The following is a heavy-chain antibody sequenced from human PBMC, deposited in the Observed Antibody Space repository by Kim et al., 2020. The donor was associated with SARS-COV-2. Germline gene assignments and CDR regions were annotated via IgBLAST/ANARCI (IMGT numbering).Heavy chain of an antibody. CDR2: ISNDTGGT. Sequence: GGSLRLSCVASGFTFSDYRMSWVRQAPGKGLEWVSFISNDTGGTYYADSVRGRFTVSRDNAKNSLYLQMNSLTADDTAVYYCVRDGRPGIGYPSLDSWG. V-gene: IGHV3-48*01. D-gene: IGHD1-1*01. J-gene: IGHJ5*01. CDR3: VRDGRPGIGYPSLDS. CDR1: GFTFSDYR.